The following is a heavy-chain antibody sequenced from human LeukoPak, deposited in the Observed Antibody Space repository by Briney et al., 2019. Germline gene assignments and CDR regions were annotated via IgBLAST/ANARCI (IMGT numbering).Heavy chain of an antibody. Sequence: ASVTVSFMCTGYTFTGYYLHWVGQPPGQGLAWMGWINPNSGGTNYAQKFQGRVPMTRDTSISTAYMELSKLRSDDTAVYYCARGARGTNDQFAYWGQGTLVTVSS. V-gene: IGHV1-2*02. CDR2: INPNSGGT. D-gene: IGHD1-1*01. J-gene: IGHJ4*02. CDR3: ARGARGTNDQFAY. CDR1: GYTFTGYY.